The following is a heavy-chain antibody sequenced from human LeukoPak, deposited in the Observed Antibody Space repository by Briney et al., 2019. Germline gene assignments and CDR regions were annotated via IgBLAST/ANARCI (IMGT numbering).Heavy chain of an antibody. J-gene: IGHJ5*02. CDR2: ISAYNGNT. Sequence: ASVTVSCKASGYTFTSYGISWVRQAPGQGLEWMGWISAYNGNTNYAQKLQGRVTMTTDTSTSTAYMELRSLRSDDTAVYYCAREIGDIVVVPAATENWFDPWGQGTLVTVSS. CDR3: AREIGDIVVVPAATENWFDP. V-gene: IGHV1-18*01. CDR1: GYTFTSYG. D-gene: IGHD2-2*01.